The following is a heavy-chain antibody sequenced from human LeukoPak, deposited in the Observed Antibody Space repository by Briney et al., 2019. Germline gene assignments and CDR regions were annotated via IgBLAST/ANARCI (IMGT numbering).Heavy chain of an antibody. CDR2: IYSSGST. CDR1: GGSISNYY. J-gene: IGHJ4*02. Sequence: PSETLSLTCTVSGGSISNYYWSWIRQPPGKGLEWIGYIYSSGSTNYNPSLKSRATISVDTSKNQLSLRLNSVTAADAAVYYCARAHSSSWYMDYWGQGTLSPS. V-gene: IGHV4-59*01. CDR3: ARAHSSSWYMDY. D-gene: IGHD6-13*01.